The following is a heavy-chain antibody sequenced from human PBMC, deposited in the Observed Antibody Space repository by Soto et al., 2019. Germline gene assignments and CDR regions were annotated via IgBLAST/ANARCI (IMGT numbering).Heavy chain of an antibody. CDR3: ARLYSAKLVQNYYYGMDV. CDR1: GDSVSSNSAA. CDR2: TYYRSKWYN. V-gene: IGHV6-1*01. D-gene: IGHD6-13*01. J-gene: IGHJ6*02. Sequence: SQTLSLTCAISGDSVSSNSAAWNWIRQSPSRGLEWLGRTYYRSKWYNDYAVSVKSRITINPDTSKNQFSLQLNSVTPEDTAVYYCARLYSAKLVQNYYYGMDVWGQGTTVTVSS.